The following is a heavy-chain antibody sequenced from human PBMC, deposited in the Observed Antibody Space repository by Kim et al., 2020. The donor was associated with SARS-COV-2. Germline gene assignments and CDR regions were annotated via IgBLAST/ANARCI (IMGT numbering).Heavy chain of an antibody. J-gene: IGHJ4*01. D-gene: IGHD3-22*01. CDR1: GGSLTGYY. CDR2: ISHSGNT. CDR3: ARGHPMIVAVITSAFDY. Sequence: SETLSLTCAVSGGSLTGYYWSWIRQAPGKGLEWIGQISHSGNTNYNSSLKSRVTISVDTSKNQLSLKLNSVTAADTAVYFFARGHPMIVAVITSAFDYWG. V-gene: IGHV4-34*01.